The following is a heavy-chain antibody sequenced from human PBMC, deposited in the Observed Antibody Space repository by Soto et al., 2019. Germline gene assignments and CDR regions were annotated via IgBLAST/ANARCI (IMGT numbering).Heavy chain of an antibody. J-gene: IGHJ5*02. CDR2: IYHSGST. Sequence: SETLSLTCAVSGGSISSGGYSWSWIRQPPGKGLEWIGYIYHSGSTYYNPSLKSRVTISVDRSKNQFSLKLSSVTAADTAVYYCASLDRWGFGESMGNWFDPWGQGTLVTVSS. CDR3: ASLDRWGFGESMGNWFDP. D-gene: IGHD3-10*01. V-gene: IGHV4-30-2*02. CDR1: GGSISSGGYS.